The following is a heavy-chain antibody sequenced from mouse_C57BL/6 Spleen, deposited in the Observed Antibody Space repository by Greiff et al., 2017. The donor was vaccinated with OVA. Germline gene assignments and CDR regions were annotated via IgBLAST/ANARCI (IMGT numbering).Heavy chain of an antibody. Sequence: QVQLKQSGPELVKPGASVKLSCKASGYTFTSYDINWVKQRPGQGLEWIGWIYPRDGSTKYNEKFKGKATLTVDTSSSTAYMELHSLTSEDSAVYFCARGLRREGFAYWGQGTLVTVSA. J-gene: IGHJ3*01. V-gene: IGHV1-85*01. CDR1: GYTFTSYD. D-gene: IGHD2-4*01. CDR2: IYPRDGST. CDR3: ARGLRREGFAY.